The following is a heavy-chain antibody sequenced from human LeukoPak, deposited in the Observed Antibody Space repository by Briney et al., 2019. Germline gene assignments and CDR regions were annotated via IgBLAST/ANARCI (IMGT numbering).Heavy chain of an antibody. CDR3: ARVYWNGGRAFDY. Sequence: ASVKVSCKASGYTLSNNGITWVRQAPGQGLEWMGWIAADNRKTYYAQNLQNRVTMTTDSSTNTAYMDLRSLRSDDTAVYYCARVYWNGGRAFDYWGQGTLVTVSS. CDR2: IAADNRKT. V-gene: IGHV1-18*01. J-gene: IGHJ4*02. D-gene: IGHD1-1*01. CDR1: GYTLSNNG.